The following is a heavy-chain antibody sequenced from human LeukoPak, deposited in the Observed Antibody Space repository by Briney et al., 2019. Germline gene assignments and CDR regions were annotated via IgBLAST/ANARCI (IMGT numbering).Heavy chain of an antibody. J-gene: IGHJ6*02. CDR1: GFTFTSYD. CDR3: AREGGSYFRGYYYGMDV. D-gene: IGHD1-26*01. Sequence: ASVKVSCKASGFTFTSYDINWVRQAPGQGLEWMGGIIPIFGTANYAQKFQGRVTITADESTSTAYMELSSLRSEDTAVYYCAREGGSYFRGYYYGMDVWGQGTTVTVSS. CDR2: IIPIFGTA. V-gene: IGHV1-69*13.